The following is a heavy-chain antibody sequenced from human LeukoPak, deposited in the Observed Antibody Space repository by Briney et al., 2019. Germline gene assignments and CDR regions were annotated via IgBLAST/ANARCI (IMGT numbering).Heavy chain of an antibody. J-gene: IGHJ3*02. Sequence: PGGSLRLSCTGSGFTFSDCGLNWVRQAPGKGLEWVSIIYSGGRTYYADSVRGRFTISRDSSKNTLYLQMISLRPEDTAAYYCARGLYYDRSTYPGGAFDIWGRGTMVTVSS. CDR3: ARGLYYDRSTYPGGAFDI. V-gene: IGHV3-53*01. CDR1: GFTFSDCG. CDR2: IYSGGRT. D-gene: IGHD3-22*01.